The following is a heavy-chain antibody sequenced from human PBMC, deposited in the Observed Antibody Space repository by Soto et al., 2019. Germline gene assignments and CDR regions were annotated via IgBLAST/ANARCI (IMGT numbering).Heavy chain of an antibody. CDR2: ISTSTTYV. CDR3: ARDPVAVTSPFYFDY. D-gene: IGHD6-19*01. CDR1: GFTFSRYC. V-gene: IGHV3-21*01. J-gene: IGHJ4*02. Sequence: EVQLVESGGGLVKPGGSLRLSCVASGFTFSRYCMTWVRQGPGKGLEWVSFISTSTTYVSYGDSVRGRFTISRDNAENTLYLQMHSLRAEDTAVYYFARDPVAVTSPFYFDYWGQGTLVTVSS.